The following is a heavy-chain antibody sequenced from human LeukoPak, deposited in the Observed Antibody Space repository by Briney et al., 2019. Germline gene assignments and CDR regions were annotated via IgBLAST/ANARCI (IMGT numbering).Heavy chain of an antibody. CDR2: IKQDGSEK. D-gene: IGHD2-21*02. CDR1: EFAFSSYW. Sequence: QSGGSLRLSCAASEFAFSSYWVSWVRQAPGKGLEWVANIKQDGSEKYYVDSVKGRFTISRDNAKNSLYLQMNSLRAEDTAVYFCVSGRVVTAIYAFDIWGQGTMVTVSS. J-gene: IGHJ3*02. CDR3: VSGRVVTAIYAFDI. V-gene: IGHV3-7*01.